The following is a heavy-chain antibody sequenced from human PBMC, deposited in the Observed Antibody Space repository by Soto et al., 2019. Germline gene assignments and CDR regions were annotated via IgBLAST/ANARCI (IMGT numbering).Heavy chain of an antibody. CDR3: VRDRGDIVVVVAPPLPEDV. CDR2: ISYSGSNK. J-gene: IGHJ6*02. V-gene: IGHV3-30-3*01. CDR1: GFTFSSHA. Sequence: QVQLVESGGGVVQPGRSLRLSCAASGFTFSSHAMHWVRQPPGKGLEWVAVISYSGSNKYYADSVKGRFTISRDNSKNTLYLQMNGLRAEDTAVYYCVRDRGDIVVVVAPPLPEDVWGQGTTVTVSS. D-gene: IGHD2-15*01.